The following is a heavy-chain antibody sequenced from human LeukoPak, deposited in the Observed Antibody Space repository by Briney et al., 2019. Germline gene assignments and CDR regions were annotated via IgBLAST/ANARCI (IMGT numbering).Heavy chain of an antibody. CDR3: ARVGGVGATVENFDH. CDR2: MNPNSGNT. V-gene: IGHV1-8*01. D-gene: IGHD1-26*01. Sequence: ASVTVSYKASGYTFTSYDINWVRQATGQGREWMGWMNPNSGNTGYAQKFQGRVTMTRNTSISTAYMELSSLRSEDTAVYYCARVGGVGATVENFDHWGQGTLVTVSS. J-gene: IGHJ4*02. CDR1: GYTFTSYD.